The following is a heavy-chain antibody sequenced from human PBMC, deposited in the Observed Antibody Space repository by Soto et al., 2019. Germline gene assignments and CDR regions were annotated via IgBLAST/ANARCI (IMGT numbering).Heavy chain of an antibody. Sequence: SETLSLTCAVYGGSFSDFYWTWIRQPPGKGLEWIGEINNSGSTNYNPSLKSRVAISVDTSKNQFSLNLTSVTAADTAVYYCARAAYYYESSGYYPGDYWGQGTLVTVSS. CDR2: INNSGST. D-gene: IGHD3-22*01. CDR1: GGSFSDFY. CDR3: ARAAYYYESSGYYPGDY. J-gene: IGHJ4*02. V-gene: IGHV4-34*01.